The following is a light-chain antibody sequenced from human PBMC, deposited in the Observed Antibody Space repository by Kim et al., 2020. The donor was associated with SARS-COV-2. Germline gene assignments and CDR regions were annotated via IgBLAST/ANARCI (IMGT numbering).Light chain of an antibody. CDR2: GDN. J-gene: IGLJ3*02. CDR3: CSYANGGTWV. V-gene: IGLV2-23*01. Sequence: GQSNTISVLRTHNDVGSHDLVYWYQHHPGTAPKLVIYGDNQRPSGGSSRFSGSKSGNTASLTISGLQPEDEADYYCCSYANGGTWVFGGGTQLTVL. CDR1: HNDVGSHDL.